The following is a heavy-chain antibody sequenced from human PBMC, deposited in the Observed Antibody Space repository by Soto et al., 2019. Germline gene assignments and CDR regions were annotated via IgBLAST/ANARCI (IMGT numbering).Heavy chain of an antibody. CDR2: INAGNGNT. V-gene: IGHV1-3*01. CDR1: GYTFTSYA. Sequence: ASVKVSCKASGYTFTSYAMHWVRQAPGQRLEWMGWINAGNGNTKYSQKFQGRVTITRDTSASTAYMELSSLRSEDTAVYYCARAITIFGVVIMAHGDWFDPWGQGTLVTAPQ. J-gene: IGHJ5*02. CDR3: ARAITIFGVVIMAHGDWFDP. D-gene: IGHD3-3*01.